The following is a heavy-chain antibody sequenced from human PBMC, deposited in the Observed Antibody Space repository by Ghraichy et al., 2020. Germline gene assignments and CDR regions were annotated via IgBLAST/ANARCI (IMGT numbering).Heavy chain of an antibody. V-gene: IGHV4-39*07. J-gene: IGHJ5*02. CDR1: GGSISSSSYY. D-gene: IGHD6-13*01. CDR3: ARDRGIAAASTWFDP. CDR2: IYYSGST. Sequence: ETLSLTCTVSGGSISSSSYYWGWIRQPPGKGLEWIGSIYYSGSTYYNPSLKSRVTISVDTSKNQFSLKLSSVTAADTAVYYCARDRGIAAASTWFDPWGQGTLVTVSS.